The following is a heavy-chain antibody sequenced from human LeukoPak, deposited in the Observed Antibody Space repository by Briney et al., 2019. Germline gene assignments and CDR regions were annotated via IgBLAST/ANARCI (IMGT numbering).Heavy chain of an antibody. CDR3: AREPRGTGPSSPFDY. J-gene: IGHJ4*02. V-gene: IGHV4-39*07. Sequence: SETLSLTCTVSGGSISSSSYYWGWIRQPPGKGLEWIGSIYYSGSTYYNPSLKSRVTISVDTSKNQFSLKLSSVTAADTAVYYCAREPRGTGPSSPFDYWGQGTLVTVSS. CDR1: GGSISSSSYY. D-gene: IGHD7-27*01. CDR2: IYYSGST.